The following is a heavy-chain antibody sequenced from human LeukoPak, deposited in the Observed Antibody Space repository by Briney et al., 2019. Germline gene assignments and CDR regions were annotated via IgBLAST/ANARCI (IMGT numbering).Heavy chain of an antibody. CDR1: GYTFTSYY. D-gene: IGHD6-6*01. J-gene: IGHJ4*02. V-gene: IGHV1-46*01. CDR3: ARDPVDQTEYSSSGDLDY. Sequence: GASVKVSCKASGYTFTSYYMHWVRQAPGRGLEWMGIINPSGGSTSYAQKFQGRVTMTRDTSTSTVYMELSSLRSEDTAVYYCARDPVDQTEYSSSGDLDYWGQGTLVTVSS. CDR2: INPSGGST.